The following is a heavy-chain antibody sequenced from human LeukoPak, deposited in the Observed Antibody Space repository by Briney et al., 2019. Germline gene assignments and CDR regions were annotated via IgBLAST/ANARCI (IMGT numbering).Heavy chain of an antibody. CDR1: GTTFTGYY. V-gene: IGHV1-2*02. J-gene: IGHJ4*02. D-gene: IGHD7-27*01. Sequence: ASVKVSCRASGTTFTGYYIHWVRQAPGQGLEWMGWINPNSGGTNYAQRFQGRVTMTRDTSISTAYMELSRLTTDDTALYYCAKSNWEYYYFDSWGQGTLVTVSS. CDR3: AKSNWEYYYFDS. CDR2: INPNSGGT.